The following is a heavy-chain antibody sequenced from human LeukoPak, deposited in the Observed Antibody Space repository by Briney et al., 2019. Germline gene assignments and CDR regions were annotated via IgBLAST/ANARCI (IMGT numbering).Heavy chain of an antibody. Sequence: GGSLRLSCAASGFTFTDYGMHGVRQAPGKGLEWVAIVSNDGSSKSYADSVKGRFTISRDNSKNTLYLQLNSLRTEDTAVYYCAREGPLEATEYYYDSSGYVDWGQGTLVTVSS. CDR3: AREGPLEATEYYYDSSGYVD. D-gene: IGHD3-22*01. CDR2: VSNDGSSK. V-gene: IGHV3-30*03. CDR1: GFTFTDYG. J-gene: IGHJ4*02.